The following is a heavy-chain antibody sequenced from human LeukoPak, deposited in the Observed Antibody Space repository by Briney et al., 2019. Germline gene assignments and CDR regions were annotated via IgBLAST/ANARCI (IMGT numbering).Heavy chain of an antibody. J-gene: IGHJ4*02. V-gene: IGHV3-74*01. CDR2: ISPTGSTT. CDR1: GFSFSGHW. Sequence: PGGSLRLSCTASGFSFSGHWMHWARQLPGKGLVWVSRISPTGSTTSYADSVEGRFTASRDNAKNTLYLQVNNLRAEDTAVYYCARGPNSNWSGLDFWGQGTLLTVSS. D-gene: IGHD6-6*01. CDR3: ARGPNSNWSGLDF.